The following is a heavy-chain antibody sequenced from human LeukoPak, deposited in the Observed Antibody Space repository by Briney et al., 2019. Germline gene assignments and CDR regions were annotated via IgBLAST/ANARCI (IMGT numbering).Heavy chain of an antibody. CDR3: EKDLGGSGDYRPY. J-gene: IGHJ4*02. V-gene: IGHV3-23*01. Sequence: GGSLRLSCAASGFTFSNYAMSWVRQAPGKGLEWVSTISSSGANTYYADSVKGRFTISRDNSKNTLYLQMNSLSAEDTAVYYCEKDLGGSGDYRPYWGQGSVVTVSS. CDR2: ISSSGANT. CDR1: GFTFSNYA. D-gene: IGHD2-21*02.